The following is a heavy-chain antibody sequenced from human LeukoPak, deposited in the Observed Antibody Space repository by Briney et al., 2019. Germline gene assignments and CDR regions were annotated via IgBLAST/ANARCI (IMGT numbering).Heavy chain of an antibody. Sequence: GGSLRLSCAASGFTFSSYAMHWVRQAPGKGLEWVAVISYDGSNKYYADSVKGRFTISRDNSKNTLYLQMNSLRAEDTAVYYCANLMVNEYYYDSSGYDYWGQGTLVTVSS. CDR3: ANLMVNEYYYDSSGYDY. CDR1: GFTFSSYA. D-gene: IGHD3-22*01. J-gene: IGHJ4*02. CDR2: ISYDGSNK. V-gene: IGHV3-30-3*01.